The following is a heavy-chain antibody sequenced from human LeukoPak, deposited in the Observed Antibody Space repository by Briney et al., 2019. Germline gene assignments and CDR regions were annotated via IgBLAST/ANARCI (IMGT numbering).Heavy chain of an antibody. CDR3: ARGRRLTGYYDFDY. Sequence: ASVKVSCKASGYTFTSYDVNWVRQATGQGLEWMGWMNPNSGNTGYAQKFQGRVTMTRNTSISTAYIELSSLRSEDTAVYYCARGRRLTGYYDFDYWAREPWSPSPQ. J-gene: IGHJ4*02. V-gene: IGHV1-8*01. D-gene: IGHD3-9*01. CDR1: GYTFTSYD. CDR2: MNPNSGNT.